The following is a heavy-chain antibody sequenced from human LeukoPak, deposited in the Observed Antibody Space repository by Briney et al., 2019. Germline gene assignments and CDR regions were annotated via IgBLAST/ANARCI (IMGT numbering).Heavy chain of an antibody. D-gene: IGHD1-26*01. CDR2: ISGSGDST. J-gene: IGHJ4*02. V-gene: IGHV3-23*01. Sequence: GGSLRLSCVSSGFTFSSYALSWVRQAPGKGLEWVSSISGSGDSTYYADSVKGRLTIFRDNSKNTLYLHMDSLRAEDTAVYYCARSGINNFDYWGQGNLVTVSS. CDR1: GFTFSSYA. CDR3: ARSGINNFDY.